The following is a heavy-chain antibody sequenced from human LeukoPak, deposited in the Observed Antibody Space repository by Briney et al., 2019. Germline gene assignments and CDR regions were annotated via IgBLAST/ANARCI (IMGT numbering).Heavy chain of an antibody. Sequence: GGSLRLSCAASGFTFSSYAMSWVRQAPGKGLECVSAISGSGGSTYYADSGKGPFTIPRDNSKNTFYMTMNSLRAEDTAVYYCARYFWSGYYAYYYYYGMDVWGQGTTVTVSS. CDR3: ARYFWSGYYAYYYYYGMDV. CDR1: GFTFSSYA. D-gene: IGHD3-3*01. CDR2: ISGSGGST. V-gene: IGHV3-23*01. J-gene: IGHJ6*02.